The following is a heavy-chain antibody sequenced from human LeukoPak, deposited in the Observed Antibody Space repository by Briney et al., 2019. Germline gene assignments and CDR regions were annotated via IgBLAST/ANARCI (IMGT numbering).Heavy chain of an antibody. D-gene: IGHD5-18*01. V-gene: IGHV3-9*01. CDR3: ATSQNGYSYGYFYY. CDR2: ISWNSGSI. CDR1: GFTLSSYD. J-gene: IGHJ4*02. Sequence: GGSLRLSCAASGFTLSSYDMHWVRQAPGKGLEWVSGISWNSGSIGYADSVKGRFTVSRDNAKNSLYLQMDSQRAEDTALYYCATSQNGYSYGYFYYWGQGTLVTVSS.